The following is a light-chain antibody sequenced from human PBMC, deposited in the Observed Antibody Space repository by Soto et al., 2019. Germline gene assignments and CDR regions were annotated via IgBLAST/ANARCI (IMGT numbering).Light chain of an antibody. CDR2: KVS. CDR1: QSRIYSDGIAS. CDR3: MKGTHWPPT. V-gene: IGKV2-30*01. J-gene: IGKJ1*01. Sequence: DVVMTQSPLSLPVTLGQPASISCRSSQSRIYSDGIASLNWFNQRPGHSQRRLIYKVSNRDSGVPDRLSGSWSGTDFTRTISRVEAEDVGVYYCMKGTHWPPTFGRGTKVEIQ.